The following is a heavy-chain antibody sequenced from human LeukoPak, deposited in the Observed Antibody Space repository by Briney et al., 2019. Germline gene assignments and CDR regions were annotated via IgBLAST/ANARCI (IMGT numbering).Heavy chain of an antibody. CDR2: IYYSGTT. D-gene: IGHD3-10*01. J-gene: IGHJ4*02. Sequence: ETLSLTCTVSGGSISSGGYYWGWIRQPPGKGLEWIGSIYYSGTTYYSPSLKSRVTISIDTSQNHFSLKVTSVTAADTAVYYCARVPYYYGSGSFSYWGQGTLLTVSS. CDR3: ARVPYYYGSGSFSY. V-gene: IGHV4-39*07. CDR1: GGSISSGGYY.